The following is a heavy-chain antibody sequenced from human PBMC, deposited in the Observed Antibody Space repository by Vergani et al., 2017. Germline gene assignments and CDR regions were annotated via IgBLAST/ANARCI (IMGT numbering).Heavy chain of an antibody. CDR2: ISARYPST. J-gene: IGHJ4*02. V-gene: IGHV3-23*01. CDR1: GFTFSACP. D-gene: IGHD6-13*01. CDR3: ARGSGIAAAGTGY. Sequence: EVQLLQSGGGVIQPGGSVRLSCAASGFTFSACPMTWVRQAPGKGLEWVSAISARYPSTYYADSVKGRFTISRDNSKNMLYLQMNSLRAEDTAVYYCARGSGIAAAGTGYWGQGTLVTVSS.